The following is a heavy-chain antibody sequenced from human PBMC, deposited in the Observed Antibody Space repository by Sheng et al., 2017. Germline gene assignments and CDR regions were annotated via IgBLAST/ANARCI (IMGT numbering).Heavy chain of an antibody. CDR3: ARDHEGRPFDD. V-gene: IGHV3-30*03. D-gene: IGHD3-10*01. CDR1: GFTLSNSD. CDR2: LSYNGNDK. Sequence: QVQLVESGGGVVQPGESLRLSCVASGFTLSNSDMHWVRQVPGKGLEWVAVLSYNGNDKYYADSVKGRFTISRDNSKNTLYVQMNSLRAEDTAVYYCARDHEGRPFDDWGQGTLVTVSS. J-gene: IGHJ4*02.